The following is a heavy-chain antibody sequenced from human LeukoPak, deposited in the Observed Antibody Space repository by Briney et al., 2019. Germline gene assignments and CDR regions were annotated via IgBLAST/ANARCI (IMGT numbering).Heavy chain of an antibody. J-gene: IGHJ3*02. CDR1: GFTFSSYG. Sequence: GGPLRLSCAASGFTFSSYGMHWVRQAPGKGLEWVAVISYDGSNKYYADSVKGRFTISRDNSKNTLYLQMNSLRAEDTAVYYCAREFGYCSGSSCYSHAFDIWGQGTMVTVSS. V-gene: IGHV3-30*03. D-gene: IGHD2-15*01. CDR2: ISYDGSNK. CDR3: AREFGYCSGSSCYSHAFDI.